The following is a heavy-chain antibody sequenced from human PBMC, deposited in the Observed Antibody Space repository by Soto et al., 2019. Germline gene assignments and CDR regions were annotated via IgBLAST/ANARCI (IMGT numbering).Heavy chain of an antibody. CDR1: GYSFTSYW. J-gene: IGHJ1*01. D-gene: IGHD3-22*01. CDR3: ASDYYDSSGVLFQH. CDR2: IDPSDSYT. Sequence: LKISCKGSGYSFTSYWISWVRQMPGKGLEWMGRIDPSDSYTNYSPSFQGHVTISADKSISTAYLQWSSLKASDTAMYYCASDYYDSSGVLFQHWGQGTLVTVSS. V-gene: IGHV5-10-1*01.